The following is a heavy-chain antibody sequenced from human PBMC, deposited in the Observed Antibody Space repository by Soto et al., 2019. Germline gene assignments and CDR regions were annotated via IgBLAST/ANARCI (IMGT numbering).Heavy chain of an antibody. Sequence: RVPWKGAGYKCINFGGSRISQMPGKGLDGMGRIDPSDSYTNYSPSFQGHVTISADKSISTAYLQWSSLKASDTAMYYCATLGRRPTIAAAGTGCRGQRPLVTVPS. D-gene: IGHD6-13*01. CDR2: IDPSDSYT. J-gene: IGHJ4*02. CDR1: GYKCINFG. V-gene: IGHV5-10-1*01. CDR3: ATLGRRPTIAAAGTGC.